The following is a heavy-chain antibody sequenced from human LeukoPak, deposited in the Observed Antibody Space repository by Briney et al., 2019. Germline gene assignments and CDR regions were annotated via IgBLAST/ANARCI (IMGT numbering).Heavy chain of an antibody. D-gene: IGHD4-17*01. V-gene: IGHV3-33*01. CDR3: ARETPYGPIDY. J-gene: IGHJ4*02. CDR1: GFTFSSYG. CDR2: IWYDGSNK. Sequence: GGSLRLSCAASGFTFSSYGMHWVRQAPGKGLEWVAVIWYDGSNKYYADSVKGRFTISRDNSKNTLYLQMNSLRAEDTAVYYCARETPYGPIDYWGQGTLVTVSS.